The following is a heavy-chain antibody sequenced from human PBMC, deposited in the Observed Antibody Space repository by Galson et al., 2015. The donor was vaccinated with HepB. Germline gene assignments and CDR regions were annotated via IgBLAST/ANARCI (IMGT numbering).Heavy chain of an antibody. CDR1: GFTFSSYA. J-gene: IGHJ4*02. D-gene: IGHD3-22*01. CDR3: AKDRRGYYTFSPSYYFDY. V-gene: IGHV3-23*01. Sequence: SLRLSCAASGFTFSSYAMSWVRQAPGKGLEWVSAVSGSGGSTYYADSVKGRFTISRDNSKNTLYLQMNSLRAEDTAVYYCAKDRRGYYTFSPSYYFDYWGQGTLVTVSS. CDR2: VSGSGGST.